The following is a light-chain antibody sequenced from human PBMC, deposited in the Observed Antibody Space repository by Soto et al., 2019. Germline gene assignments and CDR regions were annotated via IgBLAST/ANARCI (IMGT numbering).Light chain of an antibody. CDR1: QSVSSN. V-gene: IGKV3-20*01. J-gene: IGKJ5*01. Sequence: EIVMTQSPATLSVSPVERATLSCRASQSVSSNLAWYQQKPGQAPTLLIFGAFRRATGIPDRISGSGSGTDFTLTISGVEPEDFALYYCQHYHTSPITFGQGTRLEIK. CDR2: GAF. CDR3: QHYHTSPIT.